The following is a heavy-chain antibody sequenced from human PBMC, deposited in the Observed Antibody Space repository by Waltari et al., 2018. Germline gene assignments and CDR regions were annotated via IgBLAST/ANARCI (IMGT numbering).Heavy chain of an antibody. CDR1: GFTFSSYS. J-gene: IGHJ4*02. V-gene: IGHV3-48*04. CDR2: MSSGSTTI. CDR3: ARDDEYYGFDY. Sequence: EVQVTESGGDLVQPGGSLRLSCTASGFTFSSYSMNWVRQAPGKGREWLSYMSSGSTTIYYADSVRGRFTVSRDNAKNALFLQMSNLRVEDTAMYYCARDDEYYGFDYWGQGTLVTVSP. D-gene: IGHD3-3*01.